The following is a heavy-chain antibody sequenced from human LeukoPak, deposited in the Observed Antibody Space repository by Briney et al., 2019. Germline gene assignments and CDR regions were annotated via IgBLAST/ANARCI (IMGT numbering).Heavy chain of an antibody. CDR3: GRDASGYA. Sequence: SQTLSLTCTVSGGSISSGDYYWRWIRQPPGKGLEWIGYIYYSGSTYYNPSLKSRVSISVDGSKNQFSLKLSSVTAADTAVYYCGRDASGYAWGQGTLVTVSS. J-gene: IGHJ5*02. CDR1: GGSISSGDYY. D-gene: IGHD5-12*01. V-gene: IGHV4-30-4*01. CDR2: IYYSGST.